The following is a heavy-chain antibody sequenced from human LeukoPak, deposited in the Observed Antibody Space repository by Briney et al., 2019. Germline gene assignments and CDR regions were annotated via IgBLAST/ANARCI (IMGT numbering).Heavy chain of an antibody. CDR3: ARAPYSYGYLRYFDY. Sequence: SETLSLTCAVHGGSFSGYYWSWIRQPPGKGLEWIGEINHSGSTHYNPSLKSRVTISVDTSKNQFSLKLSSVTAADTAVYYCARAPYSYGYLRYFDYWGQGTLVTVSS. D-gene: IGHD5-18*01. V-gene: IGHV4-34*09. CDR2: INHSGST. CDR1: GGSFSGYY. J-gene: IGHJ4*02.